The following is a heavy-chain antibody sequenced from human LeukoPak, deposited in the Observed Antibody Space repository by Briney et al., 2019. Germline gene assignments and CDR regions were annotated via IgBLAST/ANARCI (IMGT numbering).Heavy chain of an antibody. CDR3: ARVSLGATQRYFDY. CDR1: GGSISSYY. CDR2: IYHSGST. J-gene: IGHJ4*02. Sequence: SETLSLTCTVSGGSISSYYWSWIRQPAGKGLEWIGYIYHSGSTYYNPSLKSRVTISVDRSKNQFSLKLSSVTAADTAVYYCARVSLGATQRYFDYWGQGTLVTVSS. V-gene: IGHV4-59*12. D-gene: IGHD1-26*01.